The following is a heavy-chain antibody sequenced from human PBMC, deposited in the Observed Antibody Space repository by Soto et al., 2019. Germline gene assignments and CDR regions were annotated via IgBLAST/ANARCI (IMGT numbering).Heavy chain of an antibody. J-gene: IGHJ5*02. Sequence: EVQLVESGGGLVQPGRYLRLCCAASGFTFDDYAMHWVRQAPGKGLEWVSGISWNSGSIGYADSVKGRFTISRDNAKNSLYLQMNSLRAEDTALYYCAKEGLIAVAGTGWFDPWGQGTLVTVSS. CDR1: GFTFDDYA. CDR3: AKEGLIAVAGTGWFDP. V-gene: IGHV3-9*01. D-gene: IGHD6-19*01. CDR2: ISWNSGSI.